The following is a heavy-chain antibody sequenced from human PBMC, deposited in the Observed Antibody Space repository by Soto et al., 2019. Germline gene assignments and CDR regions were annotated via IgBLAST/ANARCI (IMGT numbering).Heavy chain of an antibody. D-gene: IGHD3-16*01. CDR2: INHSGST. J-gene: IGHJ4*02. CDR3: ASGVGGGAASQETDY. V-gene: IGHV4-34*01. CDR1: GGNCSDHC. Sequence: LTYGVYGGNCSDHCWSRIIQPPGKGLEWIGEINHSGSTNYNPSLKSRVTISVDTSKNQFALKLSSVTAADTAVYYCASGVGGGAASQETDYWGQGTSDPVS.